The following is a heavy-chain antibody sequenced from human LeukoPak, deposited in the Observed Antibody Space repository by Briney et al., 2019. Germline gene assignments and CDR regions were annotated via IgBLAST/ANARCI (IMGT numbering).Heavy chain of an antibody. CDR2: IYYTGST. CDR1: GGSISPYY. J-gene: IGHJ6*02. V-gene: IGHV4-59*01. Sequence: SETLSLTCTVSGGSISPYYWNWIRQPPGKGLEWIGYIYYTGSTTYNPSPKSRVTISVDTSKNQLSLKLNSVAAADTAVYYCARGRGLREPSKYYYYGMDVWGQGTTVTVSS. D-gene: IGHD4-17*01. CDR3: ARGRGLREPSKYYYYGMDV.